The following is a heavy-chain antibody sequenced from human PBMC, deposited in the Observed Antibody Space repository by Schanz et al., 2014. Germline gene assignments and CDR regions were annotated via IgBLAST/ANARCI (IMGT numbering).Heavy chain of an antibody. Sequence: VQLMESGGGLVKPGGSLRLSCVASGFTFSSYDVFWVRQAPGKALEWVAILWHDGSKKYYADSVKGRFTVSKDNSKIALYLQLISRRAEDTAVYYCARDFHGYGPHLDYWGQGSLVTVSS. CDR3: ARDFHGYGPHLDY. CDR2: LWHDGSKK. V-gene: IGHV3-30*02. J-gene: IGHJ4*02. CDR1: GFTFSSYD. D-gene: IGHD5-12*01.